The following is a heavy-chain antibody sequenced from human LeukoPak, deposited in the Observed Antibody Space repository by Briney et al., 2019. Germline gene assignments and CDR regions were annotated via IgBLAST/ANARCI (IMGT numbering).Heavy chain of an antibody. CDR1: GFTFSSYA. J-gene: IGHJ3*01. D-gene: IGHD2-15*01. Sequence: GGSLRLYCAATGFTFSSYAMSWVRQAPGKGLDWISAVSASGVSTYYADSVNGRFTISRDNSKNTLYLEMNSLRAEDTAVFYCARACSGGTCYLAAFDVWGEGTMVTVSS. CDR3: ARACSGGTCYLAAFDV. CDR2: VSASGVST. V-gene: IGHV3-23*01.